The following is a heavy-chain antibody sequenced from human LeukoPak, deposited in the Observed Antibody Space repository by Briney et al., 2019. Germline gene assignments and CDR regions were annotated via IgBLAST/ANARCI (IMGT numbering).Heavy chain of an antibody. V-gene: IGHV3-30*18. J-gene: IGHJ6*02. Sequence: GGSLRLSCAASGFTFSTSAIHWVRQAPGKGLEWVAVISFDGGNKYYADSVKGRFSISRDNSKNRLYLQMNSLRPEDTAMYYCAKEIRLSVLGGAQVGDQYYYGPDVWGQGTTDTVSS. CDR2: ISFDGGNK. D-gene: IGHD2-21*02. CDR3: AKEIRLSVLGGAQVGDQYYYGPDV. CDR1: GFTFSTSA.